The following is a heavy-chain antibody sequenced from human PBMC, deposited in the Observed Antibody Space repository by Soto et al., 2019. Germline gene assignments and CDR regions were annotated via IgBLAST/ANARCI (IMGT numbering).Heavy chain of an antibody. CDR2: ISAYNGNT. V-gene: IGHV1-18*04. Sequence: QVQLVQSGAEVKKPGASVKVSCKASGYTFTSYGISWVRQAPGQGLEWMGWISAYNGNTNYAQKLQGRVTMTTDTSTRTAYMAVRSLRSDATDVYYCARVGGDIVLMVYASDFDYGGQGTLVTVSS. J-gene: IGHJ4*02. CDR3: ARVGGDIVLMVYASDFDY. D-gene: IGHD2-8*01. CDR1: GYTFTSYG.